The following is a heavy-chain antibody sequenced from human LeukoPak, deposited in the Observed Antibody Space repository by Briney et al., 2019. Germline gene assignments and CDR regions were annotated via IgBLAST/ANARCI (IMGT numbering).Heavy chain of an antibody. CDR3: ALRGYSYGFDY. CDR1: GGTFSSYA. V-gene: IGHV1-69*13. J-gene: IGHJ4*02. Sequence: SVKVSCKASGGTFSSYAISWVRQAPGQGLEWMGGIIPIFGTANCAQKFQGRVTITADESTSTAYMELSSLRSEDTAVYYCALRGYSYGFDYWGQGTLVTVSS. CDR2: IIPIFGTA. D-gene: IGHD5-18*01.